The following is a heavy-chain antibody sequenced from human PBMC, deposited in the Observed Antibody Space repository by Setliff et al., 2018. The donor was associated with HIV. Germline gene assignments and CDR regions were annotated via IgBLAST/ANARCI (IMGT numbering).Heavy chain of an antibody. J-gene: IGHJ6*02. CDR3: AGSAHSYSYMGYYYHTMDV. CDR2: MPPILGMG. D-gene: IGHD4-4*01. Sequence: ASVKVSCKASGGTFSSYAISWVRQAPGQGLEWMGGMPPILGMGDFAQKFQGRVTITADASTRTAYMELSSLTSDDTAVYYCAGSAHSYSYMGYYYHTMDVWGQGTTVTVSS. CDR1: GGTFSSYA. V-gene: IGHV1-69*10.